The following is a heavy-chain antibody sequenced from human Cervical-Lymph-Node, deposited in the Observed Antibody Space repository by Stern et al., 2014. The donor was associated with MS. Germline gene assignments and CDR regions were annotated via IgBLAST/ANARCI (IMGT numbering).Heavy chain of an antibody. J-gene: IGHJ3*02. CDR3: ARDNPITGFTDVAFDI. Sequence: VQLVESGGGVIKPGGSLRLSCVASGFTFRNYSMHWVRQAPGQGLEWVAVIWYDGSKKYYAESVEGRFTISRDNSKNTLFLLINSLRGEDTAVYYCARDNPITGFTDVAFDIWGQGTMVTVSS. CDR1: GFTFRNYS. CDR2: IWYDGSKK. V-gene: IGHV3-33*01. D-gene: IGHD1-20*01.